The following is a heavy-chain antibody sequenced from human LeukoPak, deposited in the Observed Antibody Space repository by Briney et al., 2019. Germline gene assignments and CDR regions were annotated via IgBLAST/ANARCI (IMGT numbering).Heavy chain of an antibody. J-gene: IGHJ4*02. CDR2: MNPNSGNT. CDR1: GYTFTSYD. V-gene: IGHV1-8*01. Sequence: GASVKVSCKASGYTFTSYDINWVRQATGQGLEWMGWMNPNSGNTGYAQKFQGRVTMTRNTSISTAYMERSSLRVEDTTRDYCGQVYYDFWSGYYVDIFDYWGQGTLVTVSS. CDR3: GQVYYDFWSGYYVDIFDY. D-gene: IGHD3-3*01.